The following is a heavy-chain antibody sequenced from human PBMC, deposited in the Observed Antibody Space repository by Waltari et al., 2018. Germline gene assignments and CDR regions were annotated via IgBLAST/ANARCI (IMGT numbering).Heavy chain of an antibody. CDR1: GVPINSNRQY. CDR2: VYYSGTT. D-gene: IGHD5-12*01. V-gene: IGHV4-39*01. Sequence: QLQLQESGPRLVRPSETLSLICRVSGVPINSNRQYWAWIRQYPGTGLEWIGTVYYSGTTNINPALKSRVSVSMDTSKNQVSLILGSVTAADMAVYYCATYIGASVGTAAFDVWGQGTMVTVSS. CDR3: ATYIGASVGTAAFDV. J-gene: IGHJ3*01.